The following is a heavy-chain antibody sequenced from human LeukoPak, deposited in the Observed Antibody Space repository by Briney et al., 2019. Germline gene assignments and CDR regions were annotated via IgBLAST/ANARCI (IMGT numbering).Heavy chain of an antibody. CDR1: GGSFSGYY. D-gene: IGHD3-22*01. CDR3: ARYYYDSRGYYHYFDY. J-gene: IGHJ4*02. Sequence: SETLSLTCAVYGGSFSGYYWSWIRQPPGKGLEWIGEINHSGSTNYNPSLKSRVTISVDTSKNQFSLKLTSVTAADTAVYYCARYYYDSRGYYHYFDYWGQGSLVTVSS. CDR2: INHSGST. V-gene: IGHV4-34*01.